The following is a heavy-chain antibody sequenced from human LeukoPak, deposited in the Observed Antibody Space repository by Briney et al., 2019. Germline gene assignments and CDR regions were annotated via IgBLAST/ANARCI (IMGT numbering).Heavy chain of an antibody. J-gene: IGHJ5*02. CDR3: ARGTYYYDSSDLNWFDP. Sequence: ASVKVSCKASGYTFTGYYMHWVRQAPGQGLEWMGWINPNSGGTNYAQKFQGRVTMTRDTSISTAYMELSSLRSEDTAVYYCARGTYYYDSSDLNWFDPWGQGTLVTVSS. V-gene: IGHV1-2*02. D-gene: IGHD3-22*01. CDR1: GYTFTGYY. CDR2: INPNSGGT.